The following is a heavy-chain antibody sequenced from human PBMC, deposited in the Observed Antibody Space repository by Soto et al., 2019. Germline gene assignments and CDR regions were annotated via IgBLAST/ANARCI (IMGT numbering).Heavy chain of an antibody. V-gene: IGHV4-59*01. J-gene: IGHJ6*02. CDR2: IYYSGST. D-gene: IGHD6-13*01. Sequence: PSETLSLTCTVSGGSISSYYWSWIRQPPGKGLEWIGYIYYSGSTNYNPSLKSRVTISVDTSKNQFSLKLSSVTAADTAVYYCERDKVAAVDYYYGMDVWGQGTTVTVSS. CDR3: ERDKVAAVDYYYGMDV. CDR1: GGSISSYY.